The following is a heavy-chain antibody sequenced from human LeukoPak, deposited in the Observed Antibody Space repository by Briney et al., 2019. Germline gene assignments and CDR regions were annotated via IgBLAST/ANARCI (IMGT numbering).Heavy chain of an antibody. J-gene: IGHJ4*01. CDR1: GFTFSNYW. CDR3: ARQGDDY. Sequence: GGSLRLSCVASGFTFSNYWMSWVRQAPGKGLECVADIKEDGSEKYYVDSVKGRFTISRDNAKNSLYLQMNSLRAEDTAVYYCARQGDDYWGHGTLVTVSS. D-gene: IGHD3-16*01. V-gene: IGHV3-7*01. CDR2: IKEDGSEK.